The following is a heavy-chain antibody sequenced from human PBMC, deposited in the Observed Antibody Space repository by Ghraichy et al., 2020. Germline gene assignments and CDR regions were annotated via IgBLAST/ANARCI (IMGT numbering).Heavy chain of an antibody. CDR1: GFTFYSYW. CDR2: IKGDGSEI. D-gene: IGHD4-23*01. J-gene: IGHJ4*02. Sequence: SCEASGFTFYSYWMSWVRQAPGQGLEWVGNIKGDGSEIHYLASVKGRFTISRDNTENALYLQMTNLKVDDTAVYFCAGGNSLDYWGQGTLVAVSS. CDR3: AGGNSLDY. V-gene: IGHV3-7*01.